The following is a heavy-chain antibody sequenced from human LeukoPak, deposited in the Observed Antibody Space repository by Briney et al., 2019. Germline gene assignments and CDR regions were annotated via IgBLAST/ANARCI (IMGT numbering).Heavy chain of an antibody. J-gene: IGHJ4*02. CDR2: IYTGGT. V-gene: IGHV3-66*01. Sequence: GGSLRLSCAASGFTVSSIYMTWVRQAPGKGLEWVSVIYTGGTYYADSVKGRFTISRGDSKNTLHLQMKSLRAEDTAVYYCVSSPVLRYFAYWGQGTLVSVSS. CDR3: VSSPVLRYFAY. CDR1: GFTVSSIY. D-gene: IGHD3-9*01.